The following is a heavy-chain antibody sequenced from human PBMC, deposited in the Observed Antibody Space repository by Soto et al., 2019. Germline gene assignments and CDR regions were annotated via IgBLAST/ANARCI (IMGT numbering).Heavy chain of an antibody. D-gene: IGHD5-18*01. J-gene: IGHJ6*02. Sequence: ASLKVSCKASGYTFTGYYMHWLRQAPGQGLEWMGWINPNSGGTNYGQKFQGWVTMTRDTSISTAYMELSRLRSDDTAVYYCARDGQLSYGMDVWGQGTTVTVSS. V-gene: IGHV1-2*04. CDR1: GYTFTGYY. CDR2: INPNSGGT. CDR3: ARDGQLSYGMDV.